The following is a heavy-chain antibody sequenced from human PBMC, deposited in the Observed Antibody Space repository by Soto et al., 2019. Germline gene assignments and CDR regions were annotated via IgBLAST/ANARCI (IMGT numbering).Heavy chain of an antibody. Sequence: SETLSLTCTVSGGSISSSSYYWGWIRQPPGKGLEWIGSIYYSGSTYYNPSLKSRVTISVDTSKNQFSLKLSSVTAADTAVYYCARHALYYYDSSGYYPMLGNVVYWGQGTLVTVSS. J-gene: IGHJ4*02. CDR2: IYYSGST. CDR3: ARHALYYYDSSGYYPMLGNVVY. D-gene: IGHD3-22*01. CDR1: GGSISSSSYY. V-gene: IGHV4-39*01.